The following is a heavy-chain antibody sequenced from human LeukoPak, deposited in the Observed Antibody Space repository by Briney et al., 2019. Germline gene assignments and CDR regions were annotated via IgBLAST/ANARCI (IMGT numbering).Heavy chain of an antibody. CDR3: AKDLTALMIYGDSSNPYFDY. J-gene: IGHJ4*02. CDR1: GFTFSNYA. D-gene: IGHD4-17*01. V-gene: IGHV3-23*01. CDR2: ISGTAGST. Sequence: GGSLRLSCAASGFTFSNYAMSWVRQAPGRGLEWVSAISGTAGSTYYADSVQGRFTISRDNAKNTLYLQMTILRVEDTAIYYCAKDLTALMIYGDSSNPYFDYWGLGTLVTVSS.